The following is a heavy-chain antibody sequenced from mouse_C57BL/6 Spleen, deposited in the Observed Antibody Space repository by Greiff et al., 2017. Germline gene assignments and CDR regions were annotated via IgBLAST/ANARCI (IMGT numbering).Heavy chain of an antibody. CDR3: AREGSNYDDAMDY. CDR1: GYAFSSYW. V-gene: IGHV1-80*01. CDR2: IYPGDGDT. J-gene: IGHJ4*01. D-gene: IGHD2-5*01. Sequence: VHLVESGAELVKPGASVKISCKASGYAFSSYWMNWVKQRPGKGLEWIGQIYPGDGDTNYNGKFKGKATLTADKSSSTAYMQLSSLTSEDSAVYFCAREGSNYDDAMDYWGQGTSVTVSS.